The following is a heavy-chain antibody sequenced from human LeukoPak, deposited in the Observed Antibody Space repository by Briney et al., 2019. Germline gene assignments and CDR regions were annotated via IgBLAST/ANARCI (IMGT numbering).Heavy chain of an antibody. V-gene: IGHV3-30*03. CDR1: GFTLSSYS. Sequence: HSGGSLRLSCAGSGFTLSSYSMNWVRQAPGKGLEWVALISHDGGNKHYAESVKGRFIISRANSKNTLYLQMNSLRAEDTAMFYCAREGLDYYDSSGYALYWGQGTLVTVSS. J-gene: IGHJ4*02. D-gene: IGHD3-22*01. CDR2: ISHDGGNK. CDR3: AREGLDYYDSSGYALY.